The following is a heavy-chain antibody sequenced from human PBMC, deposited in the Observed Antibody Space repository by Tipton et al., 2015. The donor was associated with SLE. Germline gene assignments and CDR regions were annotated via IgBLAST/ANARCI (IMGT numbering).Heavy chain of an antibody. CDR3: AKDHPGAQAAFDI. Sequence: SLRLSCAASGFTFSSYAMSWVRQAPGKGLEWVSAISGSGGSTYYADSVKGRLTISRDNSKNTLYLQMNSLRAEDTAVYYCAKDHPGAQAAFDIWGQGTMVTVSS. CDR2: ISGSGGST. D-gene: IGHD1-26*01. V-gene: IGHV3-23*01. CDR1: GFTFSSYA. J-gene: IGHJ3*02.